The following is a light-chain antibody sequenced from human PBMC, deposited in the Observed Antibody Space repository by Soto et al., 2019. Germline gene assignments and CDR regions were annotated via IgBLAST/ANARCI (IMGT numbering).Light chain of an antibody. CDR1: QSISRY. Sequence: IVLSQSPGALSLCPGERTTLSCGASQSISRYLAWYQQKPGQGPRLLIYGASSRATGTPDRFSGSGSGTDFTLTINRLEPEDFALYYCQQYGSSPPTFGQRTKVDI. CDR3: QQYGSSPPT. V-gene: IGKV3-20*01. CDR2: GAS. J-gene: IGKJ1*01.